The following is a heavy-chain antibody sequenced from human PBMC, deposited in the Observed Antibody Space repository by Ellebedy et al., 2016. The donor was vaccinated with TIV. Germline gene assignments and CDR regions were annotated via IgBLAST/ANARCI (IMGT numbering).Heavy chain of an antibody. CDR3: ARDLDIGPFYYGMDV. V-gene: IGHV3-74*01. CDR1: GFTFSSYW. Sequence: GGSLRLXXAASGFTFSSYWMHWVRQAPGKGLVWVSRINSDGSSTSYADSVKGRFTISRDNAKNTLYLQMNSLRAEDTAVYYCARDLDIGPFYYGMDVWGQGTTVTVSS. CDR2: INSDGSST. J-gene: IGHJ6*02. D-gene: IGHD2-15*01.